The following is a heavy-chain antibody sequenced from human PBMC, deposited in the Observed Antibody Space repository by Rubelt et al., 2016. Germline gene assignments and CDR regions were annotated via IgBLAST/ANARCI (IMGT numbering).Heavy chain of an antibody. CDR2: IDSAGGGGIT. V-gene: IGHV3-15*04. Sequence: EVQLVESGGGLVKPGGSLRLSCALSGLTFSHAWMTWVRQAPGKGLEWVGRIDSAGGGGITQYAAVVKDRFTISRDNSRSTVYLKMNSLKTEDTAVYYCSRVVSVEHQAFDNWGQGTLVTVSP. J-gene: IGHJ4*02. D-gene: IGHD1/OR15-1a*01. CDR1: GLTFSHAW. CDR3: SRVVSVEHQAFDN.